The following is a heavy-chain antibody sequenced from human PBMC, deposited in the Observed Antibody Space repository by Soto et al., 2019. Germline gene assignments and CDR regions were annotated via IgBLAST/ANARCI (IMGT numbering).Heavy chain of an antibody. CDR1: GYSFTSYW. Sequence: PGESLKISCKGSGYSFTSYWIGWVRQMPGKGLEWMGIIYPGDSDTRYSPSFQGQVTISADKSIGTAYLQWSSLKASDTAMYYCARHEGYYDSPAAGLFDYWGQGTLVTVSS. V-gene: IGHV5-51*01. CDR2: IYPGDSDT. J-gene: IGHJ4*02. CDR3: ARHEGYYDSPAAGLFDY. D-gene: IGHD3-22*01.